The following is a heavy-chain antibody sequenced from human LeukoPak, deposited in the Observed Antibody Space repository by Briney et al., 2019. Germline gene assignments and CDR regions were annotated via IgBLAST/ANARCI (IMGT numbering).Heavy chain of an antibody. CDR2: ISWNSGSI. V-gene: IGHV3-9*01. Sequence: GRSLRLSCASAGFTFDDYAMHWVRHARGGGLWLVSGISWNSGSIGYADSVKGRFTISRDNAKNSLYLQMNSLRAEDTALYYCAKVGSEYYYDSSGPYGMDVWGQGTTVTVSS. D-gene: IGHD3-22*01. CDR1: GFTFDDYA. CDR3: AKVGSEYYYDSSGPYGMDV. J-gene: IGHJ6*02.